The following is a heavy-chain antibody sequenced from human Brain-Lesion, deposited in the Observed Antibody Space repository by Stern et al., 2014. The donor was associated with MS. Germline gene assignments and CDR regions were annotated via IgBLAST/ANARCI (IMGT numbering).Heavy chain of an antibody. D-gene: IGHD3-3*01. CDR2: VNPNTGGP. J-gene: IGHJ6*02. V-gene: IGHV1-2*02. Sequence: MQLVESGAEVKKPGASVKVSCKTSGYIFTGYYIPWVRQVPGQGLEWMAWVNPNTGGPKYSQKFQGRVTMSRDTSISTAYVELSSLTSDDTAVYYCARDQRGITIFGVVTDYYYLGMDVWGQGTTVTVSS. CDR1: GYIFTGYY. CDR3: ARDQRGITIFGVVTDYYYLGMDV.